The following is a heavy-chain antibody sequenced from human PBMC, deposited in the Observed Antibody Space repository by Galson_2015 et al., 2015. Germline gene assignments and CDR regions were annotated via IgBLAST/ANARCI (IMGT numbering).Heavy chain of an antibody. J-gene: IGHJ4*02. CDR1: GYSFTTYW. CDR2: IDPSDSYT. Sequence: QSGAEVKKPGESLTISCKGSGYSFTTYWINWVRQMPGKGLEWMGRIDPSDSYTNYSPTFQGHVTISVDKSITTAYLQWSSLKASDTAIYYCSRRVGAGTTWKDYWGQGTLVTVSS. V-gene: IGHV5-10-1*01. CDR3: SRRVGAGTTWKDY. D-gene: IGHD1-1*01.